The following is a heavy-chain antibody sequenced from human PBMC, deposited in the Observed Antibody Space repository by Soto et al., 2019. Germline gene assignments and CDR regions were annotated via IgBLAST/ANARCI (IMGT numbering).Heavy chain of an antibody. CDR3: ARPRFRGMDV. CDR1: GFRLSNHF. J-gene: IGHJ6*02. D-gene: IGHD3-10*01. CDR2: IKEDGREK. Sequence: GGSLRLSCVASGFRLSNHFMNWVRQAPGKGLEWVATIKEDGREKYYVESVEGRFTISRDNAKNSLYLEVSNVRDGDTAVYYCARPRFRGMDVWGQGTTVTVSS. V-gene: IGHV3-7*03.